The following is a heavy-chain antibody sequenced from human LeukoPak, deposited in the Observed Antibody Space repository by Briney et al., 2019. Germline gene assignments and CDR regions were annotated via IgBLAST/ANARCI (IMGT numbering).Heavy chain of an antibody. V-gene: IGHV1-69*02. CDR3: ARVFYGDYGMDV. J-gene: IGHJ6*02. CDR1: GGTFSSYT. D-gene: IGHD4-17*01. CDR2: IIPFLAIA. Sequence: ASVKVSCKASGGTFSSYTISWVRQASGQGLEWMGRIIPFLAIANYAQKFQGRVTITADISTSTTYMELSSLRSEDTAVYYCARVFYGDYGMDVWGQGTTVTVSS.